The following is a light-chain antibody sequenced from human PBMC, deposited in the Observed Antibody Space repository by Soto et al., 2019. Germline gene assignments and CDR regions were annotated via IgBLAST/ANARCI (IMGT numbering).Light chain of an antibody. CDR3: QQYYSTPYT. J-gene: IGKJ2*01. CDR2: WAS. V-gene: IGKV4-1*01. Sequence: DIVMTQSPDSLAVSLGERATINCKSSQSVLYSSNNKNYLAWYQQKPGRPPKLLIYWASTRESGVPDRFSGSGSETDFTLTISSLQAEDVAVYYCQQYYSTPYTFGQGTKLEIK. CDR1: QSVLYSSNNKNY.